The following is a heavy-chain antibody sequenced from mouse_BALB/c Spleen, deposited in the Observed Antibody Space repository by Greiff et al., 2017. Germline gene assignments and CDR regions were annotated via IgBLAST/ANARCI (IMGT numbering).Heavy chain of an antibody. CDR1: GFNIKDTY. CDR2: IDPANGNT. D-gene: IGHD2-4*01. J-gene: IGHJ3*01. CDR3: AGYYDYDVAWFAY. V-gene: IGHV14-3*02. Sequence: EVQLQQSGAELVKPGASVKLSCTASGFNIKDTYMHWVKQRPEQGLEWIGRIDPANGNTKYDPKFQGKATITADTSSNTAYLQLSSLTSEDTAVYYCAGYYDYDVAWFAYWGQGTLVTVSA.